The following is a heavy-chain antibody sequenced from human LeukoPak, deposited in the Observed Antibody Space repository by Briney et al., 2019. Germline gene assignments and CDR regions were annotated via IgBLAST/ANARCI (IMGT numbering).Heavy chain of an antibody. Sequence: GASVKVSCKASGYTFTSYGISWVRQAPGQGLEWMGWINAYNGNTNYAQKLQGRVTVTPDTSTSTAYMELRSLRSDDTAVYYCARGHYDFWSGHLAIDYWGQGTLVTVSS. CDR1: GYTFTSYG. CDR2: INAYNGNT. V-gene: IGHV1-18*01. D-gene: IGHD3-3*01. J-gene: IGHJ4*02. CDR3: ARGHYDFWSGHLAIDY.